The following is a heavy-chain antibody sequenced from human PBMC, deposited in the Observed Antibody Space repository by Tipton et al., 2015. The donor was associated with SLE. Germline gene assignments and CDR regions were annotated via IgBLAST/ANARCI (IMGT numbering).Heavy chain of an antibody. J-gene: IGHJ4*02. CDR3: AAVAMGH. V-gene: IGHV3-7*01. D-gene: IGHD5-24*01. CDR2: IGPDGKTV. CDR1: GLTFSSLW. Sequence: GSLRLSCVASGLTFSSLWMTWVRQAPGKGLEWVANIGPDGKTVYYADSLKGRFTISRDNAQSSVYLQLSSLRVDDTALYHCAAVAMGHWGQGTLVTVSS.